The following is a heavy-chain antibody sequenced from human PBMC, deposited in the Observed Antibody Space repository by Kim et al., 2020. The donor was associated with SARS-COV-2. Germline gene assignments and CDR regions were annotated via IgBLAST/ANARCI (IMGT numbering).Heavy chain of an antibody. D-gene: IGHD6-19*01. CDR1: GFTFDDYG. V-gene: IGHV3-20*01. CDR3: ARDLDSSGYYKWNWFDT. J-gene: IGHJ5*02. CDR2: INWNGDSI. Sequence: GGYLRLSCAASGFTFDDYGMSWVRQAPGKGLEWVSGINWNGDSIGYADSVKGRFTISRDNAKNSLYLQMNSLRAEDTALYHCARDLDSSGYYKWNWFDTWGQGTLVTVSS.